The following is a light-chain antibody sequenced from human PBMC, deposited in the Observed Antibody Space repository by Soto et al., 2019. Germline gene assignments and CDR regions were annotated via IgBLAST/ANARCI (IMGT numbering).Light chain of an antibody. CDR2: GAS. J-gene: IGKJ2*01. Sequence: EIVLTQSPGTLSLSPGERATLSCRASQSVSSSYLAWYQQKPGQAPRLLIYGASSRATGIPDRFSGSGSGTDFTLTISRLEPEDFAVYYCQQYGRSPYTFGQGTTLEIK. CDR3: QQYGRSPYT. V-gene: IGKV3-20*01. CDR1: QSVSSSY.